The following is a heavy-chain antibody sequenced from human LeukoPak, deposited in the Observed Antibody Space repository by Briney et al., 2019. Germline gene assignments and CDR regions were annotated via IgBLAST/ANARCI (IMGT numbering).Heavy chain of an antibody. CDR2: IIPIFSTA. D-gene: IGHD3-22*01. J-gene: IGHJ6*03. CDR1: GGTFSSYA. V-gene: IGHV1-69*06. Sequence: ASVNVSCKASGGTFSSYAISWVRQAPAQGLEWMGRIIPIFSTANYEQKFKGRVTITADKSTSTVYMELSSLRSEDTAVYYCARGAEDSSGSYLNYYYYYMDVWGKGTTVTVSS. CDR3: ARGAEDSSGSYLNYYYYYMDV.